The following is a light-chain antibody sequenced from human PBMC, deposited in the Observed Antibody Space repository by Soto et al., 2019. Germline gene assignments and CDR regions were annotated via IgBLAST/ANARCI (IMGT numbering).Light chain of an antibody. V-gene: IGKV1-17*01. CDR1: QGIRHD. CDR2: AAS. Sequence: DIQMTQSPSSLSASVGDRVTITCRASQGIRHDLGWYQQKPGKAPKRLIYAASSLQSGVPSRFRGSGSGTEFTLTISSLQPEDFATYYCLQHNSYPPYTFGQGTKLEIK. J-gene: IGKJ2*01. CDR3: LQHNSYPPYT.